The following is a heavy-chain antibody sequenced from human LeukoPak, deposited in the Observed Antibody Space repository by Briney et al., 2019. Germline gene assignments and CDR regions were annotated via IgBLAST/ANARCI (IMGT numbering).Heavy chain of an antibody. D-gene: IGHD3-22*01. V-gene: IGHV4-39*01. CDR3: ARSDYYDYRQIDF. Sequence: PSETLSLTCTVSGDSISTSSYYWGWIGQPPGKGLELLGSIYYSGITHYNPSLKRRVTIYVDTSRNQFSLHLYSVTAADTAVFYCARSDYYDYRQIDFWGQGTLVTVSS. J-gene: IGHJ4*02. CDR1: GDSISTSSYY. CDR2: IYYSGIT.